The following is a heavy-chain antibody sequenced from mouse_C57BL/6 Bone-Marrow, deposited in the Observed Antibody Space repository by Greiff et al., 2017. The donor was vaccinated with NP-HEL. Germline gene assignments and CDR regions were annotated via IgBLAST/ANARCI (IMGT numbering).Heavy chain of an antibody. CDR1: GYTFTSYW. CDR3: ASPFYYGYDPSFAY. V-gene: IGHV1-64*01. D-gene: IGHD2-2*01. J-gene: IGHJ3*01. CDR2: IHPNSGST. Sequence: QVQLQQSGAELVKPGASVKLSCKASGYTFTSYWMHWVKQRPGQGLEWIGMIHPNSGSTNYNEKFTSKATLTVDKSSSTAYMQLSSLTSEDSAVYYCASPFYYGYDPSFAYWGQGTLVTVSA.